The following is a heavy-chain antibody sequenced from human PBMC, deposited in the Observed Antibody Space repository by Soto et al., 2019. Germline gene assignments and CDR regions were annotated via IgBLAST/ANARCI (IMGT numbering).Heavy chain of an antibody. CDR2: IYPGDSDT. J-gene: IGHJ6*02. CDR1: GYXFTSYL. V-gene: IGHV5-51*01. D-gene: IGHD6-13*01. Sequence: EXLKISCKSSGYXFTSYLLVWVRHMPGKGLEWMGIIYPGDSDTRYSPSFQGQVTISADKSIITAYLQWSSMKASDTAMYYCARCYSWYRPSYGMDVWGQGTTGTVSS. CDR3: ARCYSWYRPSYGMDV.